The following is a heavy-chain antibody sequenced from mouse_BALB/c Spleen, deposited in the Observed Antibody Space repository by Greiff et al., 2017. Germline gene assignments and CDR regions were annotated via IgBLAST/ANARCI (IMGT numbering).Heavy chain of an antibody. J-gene: IGHJ3*01. CDR2: ILPGSGST. V-gene: IGHV1-9*01. D-gene: IGHD2-2*01. Sequence: VQGVESGAELMKPGASVKISCKATGYTFSSYWIEWVKQRPGHGLEWIGEILPGSGSTNYNEKFKGKATFTADTSSNTAYMQLSSLTSEDSAVYYCARSLYGYGAWFAYWGQGTLVTVSA. CDR1: GYTFSSYW. CDR3: ARSLYGYGAWFAY.